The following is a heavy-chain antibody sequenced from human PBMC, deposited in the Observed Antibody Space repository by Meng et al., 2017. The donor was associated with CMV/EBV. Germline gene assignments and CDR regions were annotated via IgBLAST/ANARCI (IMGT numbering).Heavy chain of an antibody. J-gene: IGHJ4*02. Sequence: SGGSISSSTWWSWVRQPPGKGLEWIGEIYHSGSTNYNPSLKSRVTISVDKSKNQFSLKLSSVTAADTAVYYCARVSEGSSGYYFDYWGQGTLVTVSS. CDR1: GGSISSSTW. CDR3: ARVSEGSSGYYFDY. CDR2: IYHSGST. D-gene: IGHD3-22*01. V-gene: IGHV4-4*02.